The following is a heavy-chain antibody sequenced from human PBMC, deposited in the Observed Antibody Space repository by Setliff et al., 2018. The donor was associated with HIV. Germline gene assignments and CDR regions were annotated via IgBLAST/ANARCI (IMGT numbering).Heavy chain of an antibody. CDR3: ATRPPGVHGFSI. Sequence: ASVKVSCKASGDTFSNYAISWVRQAPGQGLEWVGGIIPVVDAPIYAQRFQGRVVITADKSTGTAYMQLSSLKFEDTAVYYCATRPPGVHGFSIWGQGTMVTVSS. D-gene: IGHD3-10*01. CDR1: GDTFSNYA. J-gene: IGHJ3*02. V-gene: IGHV1-69*06. CDR2: IIPVVDAP.